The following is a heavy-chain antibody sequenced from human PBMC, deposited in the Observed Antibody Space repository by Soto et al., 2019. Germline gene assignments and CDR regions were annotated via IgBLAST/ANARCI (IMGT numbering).Heavy chain of an antibody. CDR3: ARDMGRTFSLGAFDI. Sequence: QVQLVESGGGVVQPGRSLRLSCAASGFTFSSYGMHWVRQAPGKGLEWVAVIWYDGSNKYYADSVKGRFTISRDNSKNTLYLQMNSLRAEDTAVYYCARDMGRTFSLGAFDIWGQGTMVTVSS. D-gene: IGHD3-16*01. J-gene: IGHJ3*02. V-gene: IGHV3-33*01. CDR1: GFTFSSYG. CDR2: IWYDGSNK.